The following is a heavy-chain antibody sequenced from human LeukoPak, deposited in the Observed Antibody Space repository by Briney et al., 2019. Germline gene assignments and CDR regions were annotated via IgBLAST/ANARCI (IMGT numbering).Heavy chain of an antibody. CDR3: ARCDSSGYYSIDY. Sequence: PGGSLRLSCAASGFTFSSYSMNWVRQAPGKGLEWVSSISSSSSYIYYADSVKGRFTISRDNAKNSLYLQMNSLRAEDTAVYYCARCDSSGYYSIDYWGQGTLVTVSS. CDR1: GFTFSSYS. CDR2: ISSSSSYI. J-gene: IGHJ4*02. V-gene: IGHV3-21*01. D-gene: IGHD3-22*01.